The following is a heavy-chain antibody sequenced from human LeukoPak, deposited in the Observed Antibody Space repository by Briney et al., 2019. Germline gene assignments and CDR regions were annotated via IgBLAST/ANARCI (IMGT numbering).Heavy chain of an antibody. D-gene: IGHD3-10*01. V-gene: IGHV4-59*12. CDR2: ISYSGST. CDR1: GFTFSSYG. CDR3: ARLEGDTGGY. J-gene: IGHJ4*02. Sequence: PGGSLRLSCAASGFTFSSYGMHWIRQPPGKGLEWIACISYSGSTKYNPSLKSRVTISVDRSKNQFSLKLSSVTAADTAVYYCARLEGDTGGYWGQGTLVTVSS.